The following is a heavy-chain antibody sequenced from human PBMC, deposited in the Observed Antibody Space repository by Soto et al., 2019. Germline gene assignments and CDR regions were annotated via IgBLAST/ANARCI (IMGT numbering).Heavy chain of an antibody. CDR3: AGAGYCSGGSLGCYGMDV. D-gene: IGHD2-15*01. CDR1: GGTFSSYA. V-gene: IGHV1-69*12. J-gene: IGHJ6*02. Sequence: QVQLVQSGAEVKKPGSSVKVSCKASGGTFSSYAISWVRQAPGQGLEWMGGIIPIFGTANYAQKFQGRVTITADESTSTAYMELSSLRSEDTAVYYCAGAGYCSGGSLGCYGMDVWGQGTTVTVSS. CDR2: IIPIFGTA.